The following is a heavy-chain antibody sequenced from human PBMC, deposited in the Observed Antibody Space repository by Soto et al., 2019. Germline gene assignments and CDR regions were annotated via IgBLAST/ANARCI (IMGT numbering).Heavy chain of an antibody. V-gene: IGHV4-34*01. J-gene: IGHJ4*02. CDR1: GGSLSGYY. CDR3: ARGQEGVVATH. CDR2: IKDGGLT. D-gene: IGHD5-12*01. Sequence: QVQLQQWGAGLLKPSETLSLTCVVYGGSLSGYYWSWIRQPPGKGLEWIGEIKDGGLTNYSPSLKSRAPISADTPKNQFSLKLHSVTAADRAVYYCARGQEGVVATHWDQGTLVTVSS.